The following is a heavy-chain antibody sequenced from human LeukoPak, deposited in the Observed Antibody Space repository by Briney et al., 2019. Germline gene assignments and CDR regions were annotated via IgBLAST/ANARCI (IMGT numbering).Heavy chain of an antibody. V-gene: IGHV3-74*01. J-gene: IGHJ4*02. CDR1: GFTFSSYW. CDR3: ARGSTQYSSGWYGLDY. Sequence: GGSLRLSCAASGFTFSSYWMHWVRQAPGKGLVWVSRVNSDGSSTTYADSVKGRFTISRDNAKNTLYLQMNSLRAEDTAVYYCARGSTQYSSGWYGLDYWGQGTLVTVSS. D-gene: IGHD6-19*01. CDR2: VNSDGSST.